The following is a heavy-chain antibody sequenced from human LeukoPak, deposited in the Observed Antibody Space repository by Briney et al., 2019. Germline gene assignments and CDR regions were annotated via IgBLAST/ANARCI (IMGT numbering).Heavy chain of an antibody. Sequence: ASVKVSCKASGYTFTSYYMHWVRQAPGQGLEWMGMISPSGGSTSYAQKSQGRVTMTRDTSTSTVYMELSSLRSEDTAVHFCASTRPGNVGFDIWGQGTMVTVSS. V-gene: IGHV1-46*01. CDR3: ASTRPGNVGFDI. CDR1: GYTFTSYY. CDR2: ISPSGGST. D-gene: IGHD3-10*02. J-gene: IGHJ3*02.